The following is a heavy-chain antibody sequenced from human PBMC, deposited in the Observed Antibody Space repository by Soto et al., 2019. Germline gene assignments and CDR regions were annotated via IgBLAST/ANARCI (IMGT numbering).Heavy chain of an antibody. J-gene: IGHJ4*02. CDR2: ISGSGGST. CDR1: GFTFSSHA. Sequence: EVQLLESGGGLVQPGGSLRLSCAASGFTFSSHAMSWVRQAPGKGLEWVSAISGSGGSTYYADSVKGRFTTSRDNSKSTLYLQRNSLGAEDTAVYYCAKVIVVAPAHLVAYWGQGTLVTVSS. CDR3: AKVIVVAPAHLVAY. V-gene: IGHV3-23*01. D-gene: IGHD2-15*01.